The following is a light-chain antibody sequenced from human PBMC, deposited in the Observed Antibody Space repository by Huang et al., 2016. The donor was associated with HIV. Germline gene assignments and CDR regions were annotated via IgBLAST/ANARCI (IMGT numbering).Light chain of an antibody. CDR3: QQYNNRPLT. CDR2: GAS. CDR1: QSVNRD. J-gene: IGKJ4*01. V-gene: IGKV3-15*01. Sequence: EIVMTQSPATLSVSPGEGAILSCRASQSVNRDLAGYQQKPGQAPRLLIYGASARASGLPARFSGSGSGTEFTLTISSLQSEDFAVYFCQQYNNRPLTFGGGTKVEIK.